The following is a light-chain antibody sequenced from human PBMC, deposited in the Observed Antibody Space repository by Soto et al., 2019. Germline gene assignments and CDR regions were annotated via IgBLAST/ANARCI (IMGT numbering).Light chain of an antibody. J-gene: IGKJ4*01. CDR2: GAS. Sequence: EIVMTQSPATLSVSPGASATLSCRASQSVSSNLAWYQQKPGQAPRLLIYGASTRATGIPARFSGSGSGTEFTLTIRSLQSEDFAVYYCQQYNNWPFFGGGTKVDIK. CDR1: QSVSSN. CDR3: QQYNNWPF. V-gene: IGKV3-15*01.